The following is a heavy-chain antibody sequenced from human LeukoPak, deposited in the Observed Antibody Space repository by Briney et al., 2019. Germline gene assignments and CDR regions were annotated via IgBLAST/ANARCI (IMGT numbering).Heavy chain of an antibody. CDR2: IYYSGGT. CDR1: AAPISSYY. V-gene: IGHV4-59*01. Sequence: SETLSLTCTVSAAPISSYYWSWIRQPPGKGLEWIGYIYYSGGTNYNPSLKSRVAISVDTSKNQVSLRLSSVTAADTAVYYCARDLPPLNWGQGTLVTVSS. CDR3: ARDLPPLN. J-gene: IGHJ4*02.